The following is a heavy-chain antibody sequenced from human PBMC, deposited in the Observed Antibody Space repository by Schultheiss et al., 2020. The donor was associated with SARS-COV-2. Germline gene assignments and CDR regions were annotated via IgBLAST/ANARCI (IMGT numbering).Heavy chain of an antibody. V-gene: IGHV4-39*01. D-gene: IGHD3-9*01. CDR1: GGSISSSSYY. Sequence: SETLSLTCTVSGGSISSSSYYWGWIRQPPGKGLEWIGSIYYSGSTYYNPSLKSRVTISVDTSKNQFSLKLSSVTAADTAVYYCARYYDILTAYDYWGQGTLVTSPQ. CDR2: IYYSGST. CDR3: ARYYDILTAYDY. J-gene: IGHJ4*02.